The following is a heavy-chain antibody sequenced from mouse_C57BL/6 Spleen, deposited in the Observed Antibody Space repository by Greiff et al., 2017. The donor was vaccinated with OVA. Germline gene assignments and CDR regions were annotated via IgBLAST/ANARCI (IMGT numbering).Heavy chain of an antibody. CDR3: AREKVYYSNYDAMDY. V-gene: IGHV3-6*01. CDR2: ISYDGSN. Sequence: DVHLVESGPGLVKPSQSLSLTCSVTGYSITSGYYWNWIRQFPGNKLEWMGYISYDGSNNYNPSLKNRISITRDTSKNQVFLKLNSVTTEDTATYYCAREKVYYSNYDAMDYWGQGTSVTVSS. CDR1: GYSITSGYY. J-gene: IGHJ4*01. D-gene: IGHD2-5*01.